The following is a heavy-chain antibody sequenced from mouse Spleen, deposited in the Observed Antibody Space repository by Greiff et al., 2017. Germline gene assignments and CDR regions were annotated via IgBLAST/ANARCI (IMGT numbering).Heavy chain of an antibody. J-gene: IGHJ4*01. CDR1: GYSITSGYD. CDR2: IRYSGST. Sequence: EVQLQESGPGMVKPSQSLSLTCTVTGYSITSGYDWHWIRHFPGNKLEWMGYIRYSGSTNYNPSLKSRISITHDTSKNHFFLKLNSVTTEDTATYYCAREGSYYAMDYWGQGTSVTVSS. V-gene: IGHV3-1*01. CDR3: AREGSYYAMDY.